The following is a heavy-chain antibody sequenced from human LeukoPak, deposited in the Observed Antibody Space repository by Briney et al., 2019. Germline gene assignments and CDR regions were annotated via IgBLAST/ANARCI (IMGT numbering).Heavy chain of an antibody. CDR3: ATPPTVTRNY. D-gene: IGHD4-17*01. Sequence: PGGSLRLSCAASGFTFSSYAMSWVRQAPGKGLEWVSSISGSGGRTHYADSVRGRFTISRDNSKKTLYLQMDSLRAEDTAVYYCATPPTVTRNYWGQGTLVTVSS. CDR2: ISGSGGRT. V-gene: IGHV3-23*01. CDR1: GFTFSSYA. J-gene: IGHJ4*02.